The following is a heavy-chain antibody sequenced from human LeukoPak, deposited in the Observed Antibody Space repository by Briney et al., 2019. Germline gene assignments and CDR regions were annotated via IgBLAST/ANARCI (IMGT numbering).Heavy chain of an antibody. J-gene: IGHJ4*02. CDR2: ISVYNGNT. D-gene: IGHD3-10*01. Sequence: ASVKVSCKASGYTFSSYGISWVRQAPGQGLEWMAWISVYNGNTKYAQKVQGRVTMTTDTSTSTAYMELRSLRSDDTAVYYCSRGEQGLLWFGELLAHWGQGTLVTVSS. V-gene: IGHV1-18*01. CDR1: GYTFSSYG. CDR3: SRGEQGLLWFGELLAH.